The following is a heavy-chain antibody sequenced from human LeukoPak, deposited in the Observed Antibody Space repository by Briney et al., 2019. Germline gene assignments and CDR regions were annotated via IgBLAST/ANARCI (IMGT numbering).Heavy chain of an antibody. D-gene: IGHD1-14*01. J-gene: IGHJ3*02. V-gene: IGHV4-61*02. CDR3: ARHEWGITNAFDI. CDR1: GGSISSGNYH. CDR2: IYSSGNT. Sequence: SETLSLTCTVSGGSISSGNYHWIWIRQPAGKGLEWIGRIYSSGNTNCNPSLKSRVSISIDTSKNQFSLRLSSVTAADTAVYYCARHEWGITNAFDIWGQGTMVTVSS.